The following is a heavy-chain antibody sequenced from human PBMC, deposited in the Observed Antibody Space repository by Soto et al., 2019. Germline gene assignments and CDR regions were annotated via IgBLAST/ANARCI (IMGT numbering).Heavy chain of an antibody. CDR3: VRDAYDTRSSYSYGMDV. CDR1: GLIFTSYW. J-gene: IGHJ6*02. CDR2: ISSSSSDT. V-gene: IGHV3-21*05. D-gene: IGHD3-22*01. Sequence: PGGSLRLSCAASGLIFTSYWMHLVRQAPGKGLEWVSYISSSSSDTNYADSVKGRFTISRDNAKNSLYLQMNSLRAEDTAVYYCVRDAYDTRSSYSYGMDVWGQGTTVTVSS.